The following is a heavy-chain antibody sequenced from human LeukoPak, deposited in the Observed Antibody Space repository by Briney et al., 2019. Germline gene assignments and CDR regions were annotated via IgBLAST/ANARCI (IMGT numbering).Heavy chain of an antibody. Sequence: GGSLRLSCAASGFTFSSYAMSWVRQAPGKGLEWVANIKQDGSEKYYVDSVKGRFTISRDNAKNSLYLQMNSLRAEDTAVYYCARLSYYDSSGYYYGLDYWGQGTLVTVSS. J-gene: IGHJ4*02. D-gene: IGHD3-22*01. CDR2: IKQDGSEK. CDR1: GFTFSSYA. CDR3: ARLSYYDSSGYYYGLDY. V-gene: IGHV3-7*01.